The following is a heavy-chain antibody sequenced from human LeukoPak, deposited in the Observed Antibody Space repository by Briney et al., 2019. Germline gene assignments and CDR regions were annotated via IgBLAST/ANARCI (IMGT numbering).Heavy chain of an antibody. CDR3: AKGKGEGYFDWFYFDY. D-gene: IGHD3-9*01. V-gene: IGHV3-9*01. CDR2: ISWNSGSI. Sequence: PGGSLRLSCAASGFTFSSYAMHWVRQAPGKGLEWVSGISWNSGSIGYADSVKGRFTISRDNAKNSLYLQMNSLRAEDTALYYCAKGKGEGYFDWFYFDYWGQGTLVTVSS. CDR1: GFTFSSYA. J-gene: IGHJ4*02.